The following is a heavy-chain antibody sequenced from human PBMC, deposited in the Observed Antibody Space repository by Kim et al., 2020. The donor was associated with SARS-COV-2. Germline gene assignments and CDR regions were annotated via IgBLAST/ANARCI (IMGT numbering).Heavy chain of an antibody. V-gene: IGHV3-30*04. Sequence: GGSLRLSCAASGFTFSSYAMHWVRQAPGKGLEWVAVISYDGSNKYYADSVKGRFTISRDNSKNTLYLQMNSLRAEDTAVYYCARPNAGPEPGIAAAPFDPWGQGTLVTVSS. CDR3: ARPNAGPEPGIAAAPFDP. CDR2: ISYDGSNK. D-gene: IGHD6-13*01. J-gene: IGHJ5*02. CDR1: GFTFSSYA.